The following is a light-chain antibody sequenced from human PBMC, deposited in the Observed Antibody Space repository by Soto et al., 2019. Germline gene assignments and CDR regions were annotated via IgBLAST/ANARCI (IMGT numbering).Light chain of an antibody. CDR2: DVS. V-gene: IGLV2-11*01. CDR1: SSDVGTYDF. CDR3: CLYAVTFYV. Sequence: QSVLTQPRSVSGSPGQSVTISCTGTSSDVGTYDFVSWYQQHPGKARRLMIFDVSERPSGVPDRFSGSKSGNTASLTISGLQAEDEADYYCCLYAVTFYVFGTGTKVTVL. J-gene: IGLJ1*01.